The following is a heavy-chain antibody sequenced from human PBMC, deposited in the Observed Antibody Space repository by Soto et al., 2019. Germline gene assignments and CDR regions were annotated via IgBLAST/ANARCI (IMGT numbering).Heavy chain of an antibody. J-gene: IGHJ3*02. V-gene: IGHV1-69*13. D-gene: IGHD4-17*01. CDR1: GGTFSSYA. Sequence: SVTVSCKASGGTFSSYAISWVRQAPGQGLEWMGGIIPIFGTANYAQKFQGRVTITADESTSTAYMELSSLRSEDTAVYYCARDRDYGGTNDAFDIWGQGTMVTVSS. CDR3: ARDRDYGGTNDAFDI. CDR2: IIPIFGTA.